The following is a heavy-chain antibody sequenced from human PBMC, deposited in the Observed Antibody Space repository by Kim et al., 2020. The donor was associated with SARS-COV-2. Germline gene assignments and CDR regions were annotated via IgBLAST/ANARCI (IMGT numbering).Heavy chain of an antibody. D-gene: IGHD3-10*01. J-gene: IGHJ5*02. CDR3: ARHTSGARGLAS. V-gene: IGHV4-34*01. CDR1: GGSLSGNY. Sequence: SETLSLTCAVFGGSLSGNYWIWIRQPPGKGLEWIGEINHSGSTQYNPSLKSRVTISLDASKNQFSLKLTSVTAADTAVYYCARHTSGARGLASWGQAT. CDR2: INHSGST.